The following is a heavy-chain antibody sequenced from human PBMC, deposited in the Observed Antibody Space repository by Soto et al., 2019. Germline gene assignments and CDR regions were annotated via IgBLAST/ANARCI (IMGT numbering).Heavy chain of an antibody. D-gene: IGHD6-19*01. CDR2: IIPIFGTA. Sequence: ASVKVSCKASGGTFSSYAISWVRQAPGQGLEWMGGIIPIFGTANYAQKFQGRVTITADESTSTAYMELSSLRSEDTAVYYCARSGSGSPTSPRRFDHWGQGTLVTVSS. V-gene: IGHV1-69*13. CDR1: GGTFSSYA. CDR3: ARSGSGSPTSPRRFDH. J-gene: IGHJ4*02.